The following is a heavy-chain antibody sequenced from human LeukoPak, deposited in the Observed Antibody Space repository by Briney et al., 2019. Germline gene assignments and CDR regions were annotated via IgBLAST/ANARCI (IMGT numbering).Heavy chain of an antibody. V-gene: IGHV4-34*01. CDR2: INHSGST. CDR3: ARAAGHAGSPYYYYYYGMGV. Sequence: PSETQSLTCAVYGGSFSGYYWSWIRQPPGKGLEWIGEINHSGSTNYNPSLKSRVTISVDTSKNQFSLKLSSVTAADTAVYYCARAAGHAGSPYYYYYYGMGVWGKGTTVTVSS. J-gene: IGHJ6*04. D-gene: IGHD3-10*01. CDR1: GGSFSGYY.